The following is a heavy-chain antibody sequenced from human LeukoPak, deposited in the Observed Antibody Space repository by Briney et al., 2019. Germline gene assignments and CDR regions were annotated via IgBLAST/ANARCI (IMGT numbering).Heavy chain of an antibody. D-gene: IGHD3-10*01. CDR2: IYTSGST. V-gene: IGHV4-61*02. CDR1: GGSISSGSYY. J-gene: IGHJ5*02. Sequence: SQTLSLTCTVSGGSISSGSYYWSWIRQPAGKGLEWIGRIYTSGSTNYNPSLKSRVTISVDTSKNQFSLKLSSVTAADTAVYYCARSSSGYYGSGSATWGQGTLVTVSS. CDR3: ARSSSGYYGSGSAT.